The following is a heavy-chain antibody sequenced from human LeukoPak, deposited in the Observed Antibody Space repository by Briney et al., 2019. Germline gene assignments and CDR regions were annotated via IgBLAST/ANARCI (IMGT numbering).Heavy chain of an antibody. CDR3: ARDRLASNFDY. Sequence: GGSLRLSCAASGFTFSSYSMNWVRQAPGKGLEWVSSISSSSSYIYYADPVKGRFTISRDNAKNSLYLQMNSLRAEDTAVYYCARDRLASNFDYWGQGTLVTVSS. CDR1: GFTFSSYS. CDR2: ISSSSSYI. V-gene: IGHV3-21*01. J-gene: IGHJ4*02.